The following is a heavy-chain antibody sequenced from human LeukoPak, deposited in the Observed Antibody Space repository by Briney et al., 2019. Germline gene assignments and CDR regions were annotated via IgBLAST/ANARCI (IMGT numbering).Heavy chain of an antibody. CDR3: AKSSLMVPAGIAHWFDP. Sequence: SETLSFTCTVSGGSISSSSYYWGWIRQPPGKGLELIGYISYSGNTYYNPSLKTRITISVDTSKNQFSLRLTSVTATDTAVYYCAKSSLMVPAGIAHWFDPWGPGTLVTVSS. D-gene: IGHD6-13*01. V-gene: IGHV4-61*05. J-gene: IGHJ5*02. CDR1: GGSISSSSYY. CDR2: ISYSGNT.